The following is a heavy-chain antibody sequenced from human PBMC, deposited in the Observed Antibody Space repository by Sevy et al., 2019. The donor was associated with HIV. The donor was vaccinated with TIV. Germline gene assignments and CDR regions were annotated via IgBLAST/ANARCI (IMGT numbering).Heavy chain of an antibody. Sequence: ESLKISCAASGFTFSSYAMSWVRQAPGKGLEWVSAISDSGVSTYYADSVKGRFTISRDNSKNTLYLQMNGLRAEDTAVYYCAKDLRISAGGTTSFDFWGQGTLVTVSS. CDR3: AKDLRISAGGTTSFDF. D-gene: IGHD6-13*01. CDR1: GFTFSSYA. V-gene: IGHV3-23*01. CDR2: ISDSGVST. J-gene: IGHJ4*02.